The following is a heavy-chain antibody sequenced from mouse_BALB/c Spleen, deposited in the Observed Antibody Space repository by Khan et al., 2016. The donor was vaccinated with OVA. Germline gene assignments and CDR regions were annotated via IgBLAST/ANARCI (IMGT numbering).Heavy chain of an antibody. CDR1: GYTFTSYY. D-gene: IGHD1-2*01. CDR2: INPSNGDN. J-gene: IGHJ3*01. CDR3: IRGGYGGFAY. Sequence: VELVESGAELVKSGASVKLSCKASGYTFTSYYMYWVKQRPGQGLEWIGEINPSNGDNNFNEKFKSKATLTVDKSSSTAFMQLSSLTFEDSAVYYCIRGGYGGFAYWGQGTLVTVSA. V-gene: IGHV1-53*01.